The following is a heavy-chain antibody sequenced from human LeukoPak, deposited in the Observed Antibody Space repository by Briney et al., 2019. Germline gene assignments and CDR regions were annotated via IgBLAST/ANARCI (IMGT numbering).Heavy chain of an antibody. Sequence: GGSLRLSCAASGFTFCSYAMTWVRQAPEKGLEWVSTVTRSGRTYYADAVKGRFTISRDDSKDTVFLQMSSLRAEDTAVYYCAKDYPSKYSSEYGSDWPIDYWGQGTLVAVSS. J-gene: IGHJ4*02. V-gene: IGHV3-23*01. CDR1: GFTFCSYA. CDR3: AKDYPSKYSSEYGSDWPIDY. D-gene: IGHD6-19*01. CDR2: VTRSGRT.